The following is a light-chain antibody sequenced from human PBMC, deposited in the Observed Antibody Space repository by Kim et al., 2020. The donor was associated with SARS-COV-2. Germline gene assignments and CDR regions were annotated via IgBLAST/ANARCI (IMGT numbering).Light chain of an antibody. Sequence: EVVMTQSPGTLSVSPGERATLSCRASQSVRSNYLAWYQQKPGQAPRLLIYTASTRATGIPDRFSGSGSETYFTLTISRLESEDFAVYYCQQYGDSPFTFGPGTKVDIK. CDR2: TAS. V-gene: IGKV3-20*01. J-gene: IGKJ3*01. CDR3: QQYGDSPFT. CDR1: QSVRSNY.